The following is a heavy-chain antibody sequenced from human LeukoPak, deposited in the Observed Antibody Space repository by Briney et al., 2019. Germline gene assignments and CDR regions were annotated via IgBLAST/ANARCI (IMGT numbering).Heavy chain of an antibody. CDR2: INHSGST. D-gene: IGHD2-15*01. Sequence: SETLSLTCAVYGGSFSGYYWSWIRQPPGKGLEWIGEINHSGSTNYNPSLKSRVTISVDTSKNQFSLKLSSVTAADTAVYYCARFCSDGSCLLGRFGYWGQGTLVTVSS. J-gene: IGHJ4*02. V-gene: IGHV4-34*01. CDR1: GGSFSGYY. CDR3: ARFCSDGSCLLGRFGY.